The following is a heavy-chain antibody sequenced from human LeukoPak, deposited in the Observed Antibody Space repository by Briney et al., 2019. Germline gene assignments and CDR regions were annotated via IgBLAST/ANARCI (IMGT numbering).Heavy chain of an antibody. D-gene: IGHD4-17*01. Sequence: SETLSLTCTVSDGSFTNYYWSWIRQPPGKGLEWIGYIYTSGNTNYNPSLKSRITMSVDTSKSQFSLQLSSVTAADTAIYYCARFIDYAFDSWGQGTLVTVSS. V-gene: IGHV4-4*09. CDR1: DGSFTNYY. CDR2: IYTSGNT. CDR3: ARFIDYAFDS. J-gene: IGHJ4*02.